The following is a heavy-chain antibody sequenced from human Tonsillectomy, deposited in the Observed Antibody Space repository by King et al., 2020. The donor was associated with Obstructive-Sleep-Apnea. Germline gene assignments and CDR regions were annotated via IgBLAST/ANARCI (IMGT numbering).Heavy chain of an antibody. CDR2: ISSSSGYI. D-gene: IGHD3-10*01. V-gene: IGHV3-21*01. J-gene: IGHJ1*01. CDR3: ARANGSGSFWH. CDR1: GFTFSSYS. Sequence: VQLVESGGGLVKPGGSLRLSCAASGFTFSSYSMNWVRQAPGKGLEWVSSISSSSGYIYYADSVKGRFTISRYNANNSLYLQMNSLRAEDTAVYYCARANGSGSFWHWGQGTLVTVSS.